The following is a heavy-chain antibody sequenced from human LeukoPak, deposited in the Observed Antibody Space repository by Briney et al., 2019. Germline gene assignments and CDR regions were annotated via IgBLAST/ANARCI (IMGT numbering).Heavy chain of an antibody. CDR2: INPNSGGT. V-gene: IGHV1-2*06. CDR1: GYTFTGYY. D-gene: IGHD3-3*01. CDR3: ARSGLEWVMDV. J-gene: IGHJ6*02. Sequence: ASVKVSCKASGYTFTGYYMHCVRQAPGQGLEWVGRINPNSGGTNYAQKFQGRVTMTRDTSISTAYMELSRLRSDDTAVYYCARSGLEWVMDVWGQGTTVAVSS.